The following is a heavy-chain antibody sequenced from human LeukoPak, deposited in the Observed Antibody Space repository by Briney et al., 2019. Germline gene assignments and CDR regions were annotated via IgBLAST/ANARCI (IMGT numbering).Heavy chain of an antibody. CDR2: VSGSGDST. J-gene: IGHJ4*02. CDR1: GFTFSSYW. Sequence: PGGSLRLSCAASGFTFSSYWMSWVRQAPGKGLEWVSSVSGSGDSTYYADSVKGRFTISRDNSKNTLYLQMSSLRAEDTAIYSCAKWHRSPYFFDSWGQGTLVTVSS. CDR3: AKWHRSPYFFDS. V-gene: IGHV3-23*01.